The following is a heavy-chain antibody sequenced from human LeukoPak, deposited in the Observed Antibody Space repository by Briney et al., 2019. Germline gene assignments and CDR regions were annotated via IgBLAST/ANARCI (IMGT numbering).Heavy chain of an antibody. V-gene: IGHV4-59*01. Sequence: PSETLSLTCTVSGGSISSYYWSWIRQPPGKGLEGIGYIYYSGSTNYNPSLKSRVTISVDTSKNQFSLKLSSVTAADTAVYYCARGARYYYDSRGYYLPPHFDYWGQGTLVTVSS. J-gene: IGHJ4*02. CDR1: GGSISSYY. CDR3: ARGARYYYDSRGYYLPPHFDY. CDR2: IYYSGST. D-gene: IGHD3-22*01.